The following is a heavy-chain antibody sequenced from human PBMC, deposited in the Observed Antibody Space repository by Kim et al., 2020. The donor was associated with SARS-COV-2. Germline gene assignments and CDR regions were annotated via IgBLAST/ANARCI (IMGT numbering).Heavy chain of an antibody. V-gene: IGHV4-31*03. D-gene: IGHD2-15*01. CDR2: IYYSGSTGSS. CDR3: ARDLFCGGGRCYRQILDNGMDV. J-gene: IGHJ6*02. CDR1: GGSISNGGYY. Sequence: SETLSLTCTVSGGSISNGGYYWTWIRQLPGMGLEWIGYIYYSGSTGSSYYNPSLKSRVTISVDTSKNQFSLNLSSVTAADTAVYYCARDLFCGGGRCYRQILDNGMDVWGQGTTVTVSS.